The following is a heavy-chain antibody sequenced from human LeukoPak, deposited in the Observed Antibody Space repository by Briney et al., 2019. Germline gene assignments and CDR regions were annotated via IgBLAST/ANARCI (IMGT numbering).Heavy chain of an antibody. CDR2: MYYSGST. V-gene: IGHV4-30-4*01. J-gene: IGHJ5*02. CDR1: GGSISSGDYC. D-gene: IGHD3-22*01. Sequence: PSQTLSLTCTVSGGSISSGDYCSGWLRQPPGKGLEWIAYMYYSGSTYYHPSLKSRVTMSVDTSKNQLSLKLSSVTAADTAVYYCARPYYYDSRIDPWGQGILVTVSS. CDR3: ARPYYYDSRIDP.